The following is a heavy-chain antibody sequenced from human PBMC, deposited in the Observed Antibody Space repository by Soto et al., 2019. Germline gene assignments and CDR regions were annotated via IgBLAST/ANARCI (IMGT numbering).Heavy chain of an antibody. CDR1: GGSFSGYY. D-gene: IGHD5-18*01. J-gene: IGHJ4*02. CDR2: INHSGST. V-gene: IGHV4-34*01. CDR3: ARGHEAEDVDTAMDFDY. Sequence: SETLSLTCAVYGGSFSGYYWSWIRQPPGKGLEWIGEINHSGSTNYNPSLKSRVTISVDTSRNQFSLKLSSVTAADTAVYYCARGHEAEDVDTAMDFDYWGQGTLVTVSS.